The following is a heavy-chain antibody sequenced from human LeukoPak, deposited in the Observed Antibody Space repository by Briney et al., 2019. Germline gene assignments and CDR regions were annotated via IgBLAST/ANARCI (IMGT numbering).Heavy chain of an antibody. CDR2: ISSSSSYI. Sequence: GGSLRLSCAASGFTFSSYSMNWVRQAPGKGLEWVSSISSSSSYIYYADSVKGRFTISRDNAKNSLYLQMNSLRAEDTAVYYSARSLATMVRGVLNWFDPWGQGTLVSVSS. V-gene: IGHV3-21*01. CDR1: GFTFSSYS. CDR3: ARSLATMVRGVLNWFDP. J-gene: IGHJ5*02. D-gene: IGHD3-10*01.